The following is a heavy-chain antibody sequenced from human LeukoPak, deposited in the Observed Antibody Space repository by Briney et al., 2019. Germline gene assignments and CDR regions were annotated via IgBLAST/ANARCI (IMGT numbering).Heavy chain of an antibody. J-gene: IGHJ6*03. V-gene: IGHV6-1*01. CDR2: TYYRSKWYN. CDR3: ARGPIVVVPAAGHYYYYYMDV. D-gene: IGHD2-2*01. CDR1: GDSVSSNSAA. Sequence: SQTLSLTCAISGDSVSSNSAAWNWIRQSPSRGLEWLGRTYYRSKWYNDYAVSVKSRITINPDTSKNQFSLQLNSVTPEDTAVYYCARGPIVVVPAAGHYYYYYMDVWGKGTTVTISS.